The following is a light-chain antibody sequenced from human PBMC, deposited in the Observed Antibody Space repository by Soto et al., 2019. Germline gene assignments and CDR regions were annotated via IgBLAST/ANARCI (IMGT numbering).Light chain of an antibody. V-gene: IGLV2-23*01. CDR3: SSYAGSSTYV. CDR2: EGS. Sequence: QSALTQPASVSGSPGQSITISCTGTSSDVGSYNLVSWYQQHPGKAPKLMIYEGSKRPSGVSNRFSGSKSGNTASLTISGPQAEDEADYYCSSYAGSSTYVFATGTKVTVL. J-gene: IGLJ1*01. CDR1: SSDVGSYNL.